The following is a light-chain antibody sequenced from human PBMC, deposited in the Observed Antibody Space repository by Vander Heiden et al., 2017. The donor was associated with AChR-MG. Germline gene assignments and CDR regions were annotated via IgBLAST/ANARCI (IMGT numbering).Light chain of an antibody. CDR2: AAS. J-gene: IGKJ2*01. CDR1: QSISNY. V-gene: IGKV1-39*01. Sequence: DIQMTQSPSSLSASVGDRVTITCRASQSISNYLNWYQQKPGKAPNLLIHAASSLQSGVPSRFSGSGSGTDFTLTISSLQPEDFATYFCQQSYSSPQGYTFVQGTKLEIK. CDR3: QQSYSSPQGYT.